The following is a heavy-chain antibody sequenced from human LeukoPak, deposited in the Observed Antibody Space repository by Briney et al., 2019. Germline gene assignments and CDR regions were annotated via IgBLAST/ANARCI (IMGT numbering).Heavy chain of an antibody. V-gene: IGHV3-33*01. J-gene: IGHJ4*02. CDR2: IWYDGSNE. CDR3: APGEFDY. CDR1: GFTFSSYG. D-gene: IGHD3-16*01. Sequence: GRSLRLSCAASGFTFSSYGMHWVRQAPGKGLEWVAVIWYDGSNEYYADSVKGRFTISRDNSKNTLYLQMNSLRAEDTAVYYCAPGEFDYWGQGTLVTVSS.